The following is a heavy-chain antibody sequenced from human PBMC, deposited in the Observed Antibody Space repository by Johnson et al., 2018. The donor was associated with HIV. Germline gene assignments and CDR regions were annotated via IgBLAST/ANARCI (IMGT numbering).Heavy chain of an antibody. Sequence: VQLVESGGGVVQPGGSLRLSCAASGFTFSDYYMSWIRQAQGKGLEWISYISSSGSPMYHADSVKGRFTISRDNAKHSLYLQMNSLKTEDTALNYCAKDLTWKMEEAFGNWGQGTMVTVSS. D-gene: IGHD1-1*01. J-gene: IGHJ3*02. CDR2: ISSSGSPM. CDR3: AKDLTWKMEEAFGN. V-gene: IGHV3-11*01. CDR1: GFTFSDYY.